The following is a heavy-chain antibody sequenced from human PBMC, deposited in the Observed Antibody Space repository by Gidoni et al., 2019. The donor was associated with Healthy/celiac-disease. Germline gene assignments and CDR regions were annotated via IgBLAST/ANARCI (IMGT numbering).Heavy chain of an antibody. CDR3: ARGLRYFDWLSYDY. CDR2: IKQDGSEK. V-gene: IGHV3-7*01. J-gene: IGHJ4*02. CDR1: GFTFSSYW. D-gene: IGHD3-9*01. Sequence: EVQLVESGGGLVQPGGSLRLSCAASGFTFSSYWMSWVRQAPGKGLEWVANIKQDGSEKYYVDSVKGRFTISRDNAKHSLYLQMNSLRAEDTAVYYCARGLRYFDWLSYDYWGQGTLVTVSS.